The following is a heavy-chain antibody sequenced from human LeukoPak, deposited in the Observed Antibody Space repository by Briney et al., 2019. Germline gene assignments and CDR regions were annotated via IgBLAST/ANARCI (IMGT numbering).Heavy chain of an antibody. CDR2: ISAYNGDT. V-gene: IGHV1-18*04. D-gene: IGHD1-14*01. Sequence: ASVKVSCKASGYTFTGYYMHWVRQAPGHGLEWMGWISAYNGDTHYAQKFRGRLTMTRDTSTTTAYLELRSLKSDDTAVYYCASDRLGGELTGEGPYWGRGTLVIVS. CDR1: GYTFTGYY. J-gene: IGHJ4*02. CDR3: ASDRLGGELTGEGPY.